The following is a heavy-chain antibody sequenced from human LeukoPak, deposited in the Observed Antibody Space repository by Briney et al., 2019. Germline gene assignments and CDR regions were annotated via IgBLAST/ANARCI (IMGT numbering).Heavy chain of an antibody. Sequence: GGSLKLSCAASGFTFSGSAIHWVRQASGKGLEWVGRIRSKPNIYATAYAASVKGRFTISRDDSKNTAYLQMNSLQTEDTAVYYCARDLMGAYNWFDPWGQGTLVTVSS. D-gene: IGHD1-26*01. CDR3: ARDLMGAYNWFDP. V-gene: IGHV3-73*01. CDR1: GFTFSGSA. CDR2: IRSKPNIYAT. J-gene: IGHJ5*02.